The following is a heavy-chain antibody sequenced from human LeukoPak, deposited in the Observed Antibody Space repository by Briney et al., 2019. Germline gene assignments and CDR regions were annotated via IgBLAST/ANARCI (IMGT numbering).Heavy chain of an antibody. Sequence: PSETLSLTCTVSGGSISSYYWSWIRQPPGKGLEWIGYIYYSGSTNYNPSLKSRVTISVDTSKNQFSLKLSSVTAADTAVYYCAKDPLFGGSGSYFYYMDVWGKGTTVTVSS. CDR3: AKDPLFGGSGSYFYYMDV. CDR2: IYYSGST. V-gene: IGHV4-59*01. CDR1: GGSISSYY. D-gene: IGHD3-10*01. J-gene: IGHJ6*03.